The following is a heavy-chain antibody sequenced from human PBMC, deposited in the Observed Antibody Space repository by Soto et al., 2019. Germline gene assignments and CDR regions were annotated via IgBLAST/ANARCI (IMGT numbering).Heavy chain of an antibody. CDR1: GDTLSNYA. Sequence: QVHLLQSGSEVKKPGSSVKVSCRASGDTLSNYAFSWVRQAPGQGLEWMGGIIPIFGTTSYAQKLQGRVNLTADESTTTVYIELMSLRSEDTALYFCALGLRGYHIDSWGQGTQVTVSA. CDR2: IIPIFGTT. D-gene: IGHD5-12*01. CDR3: ALGLRGYHIDS. V-gene: IGHV1-69*01. J-gene: IGHJ4*02.